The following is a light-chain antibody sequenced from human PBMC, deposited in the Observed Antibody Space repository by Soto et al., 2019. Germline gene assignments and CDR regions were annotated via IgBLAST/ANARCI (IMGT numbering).Light chain of an antibody. Sequence: EIVMTQSPATLSVSPGERATLSCRGSQSISSNLAWYQQKPGQAPRLLIYGASTRATGIPARFSGSGSGTEFTLTISSLQSEDFAVYYCQQYNNWPPWTFGPGTKVEIK. V-gene: IGKV3-15*01. CDR2: GAS. CDR3: QQYNNWPPWT. J-gene: IGKJ1*01. CDR1: QSISSN.